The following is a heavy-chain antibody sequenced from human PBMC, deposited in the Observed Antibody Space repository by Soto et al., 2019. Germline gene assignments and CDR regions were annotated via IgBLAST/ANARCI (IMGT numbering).Heavy chain of an antibody. CDR2: IKQDGSEK. V-gene: IGHV3-7*01. J-gene: IGHJ6*03. D-gene: IGHD3-3*01. Sequence: HPGGSLRLSCAASGFTFSSYWMSWVRQAPGKGLEWVANIKQDGSEKYYVDSVKGRFTISRDNAKNSLYLQMNSLRAEDTAVYYCAREIFGVIDWVHYYYYYMDVWGKGTTVTVSS. CDR3: AREIFGVIDWVHYYYYYMDV. CDR1: GFTFSSYW.